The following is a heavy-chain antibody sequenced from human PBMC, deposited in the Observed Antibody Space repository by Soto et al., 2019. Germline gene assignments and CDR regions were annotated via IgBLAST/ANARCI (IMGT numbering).Heavy chain of an antibody. Sequence: SGPTLVNHTQTLTLTCTFSGFSLSTSGVGVGWIRQPPGKALEWLALIYWNDDKRYSPSLKSRLTITKDTSKNQVVLTMTNMDPVDTATYYCARGPKAYDPFDYWGQGTLVTVSS. CDR2: IYWNDDK. CDR3: ARGPKAYDPFDY. J-gene: IGHJ4*02. D-gene: IGHD5-12*01. CDR1: GFSLSTSGVG. V-gene: IGHV2-5*01.